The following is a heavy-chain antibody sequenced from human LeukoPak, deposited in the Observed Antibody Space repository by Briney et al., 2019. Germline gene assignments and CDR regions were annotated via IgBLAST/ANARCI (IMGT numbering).Heavy chain of an antibody. CDR2: IIPILGIA. Sequence: SVKVSCKASGGTFSSYAISWVRQAPGQGLEWMGRIIPILGIANYAQKFQGRVTITADKSTSTAYMELSSLRSEDTAVYYCARGPTYYDRSGYYYGFDYWGQGTLVTVSS. V-gene: IGHV1-69*04. J-gene: IGHJ4*02. CDR3: ARGPTYYDRSGYYYGFDY. D-gene: IGHD3-22*01. CDR1: GGTFSSYA.